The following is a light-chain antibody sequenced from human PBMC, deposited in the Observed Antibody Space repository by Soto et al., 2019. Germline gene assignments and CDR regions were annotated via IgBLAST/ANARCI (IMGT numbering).Light chain of an antibody. CDR3: QQRSNWPST. Sequence: EIVLTQSPATLSLSPGERATLSCRASQSVSGYLDWYQQKPGQAPRLLMYDASNRATGIPARFSGSGSGTDCTLTISRPETEDVAVYYCQQRSNWPSTFGGGTKVEIK. CDR1: QSVSGY. V-gene: IGKV3-11*01. J-gene: IGKJ4*02. CDR2: DAS.